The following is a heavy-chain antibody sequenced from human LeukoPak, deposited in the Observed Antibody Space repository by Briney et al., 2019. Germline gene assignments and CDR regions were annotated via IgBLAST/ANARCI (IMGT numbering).Heavy chain of an antibody. Sequence: SETLSLTCTVSGGSISSYYWSWIRQPPGKGLEWIGEINHSGSTNYNPSLKSRVTISVDTSKNQFSLKLSSVTAADTAVYYCARTQIYDSSGYYFYYYYGMDVWGQGTTVTVSS. D-gene: IGHD3-22*01. J-gene: IGHJ6*02. CDR3: ARTQIYDSSGYYFYYYYGMDV. CDR1: GGSISSYY. V-gene: IGHV4-34*01. CDR2: INHSGST.